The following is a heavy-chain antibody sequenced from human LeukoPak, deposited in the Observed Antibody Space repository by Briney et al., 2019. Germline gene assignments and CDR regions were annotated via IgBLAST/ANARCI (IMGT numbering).Heavy chain of an antibody. CDR1: GYSISIGYY. V-gene: IGHV4-38-2*02. CDR2: IYHSGST. Sequence: PSETLSLTCTVSGYSISIGYYWGWIRPPPGKGLEWIGSIYHSGSTYYNPSLKSRVTISVDTSKNQFSLKLNSVTAADTAVYYCARRIRMIDQAYYFDYWGQGTLVTVSS. D-gene: IGHD2/OR15-2a*01. J-gene: IGHJ4*02. CDR3: ARRIRMIDQAYYFDY.